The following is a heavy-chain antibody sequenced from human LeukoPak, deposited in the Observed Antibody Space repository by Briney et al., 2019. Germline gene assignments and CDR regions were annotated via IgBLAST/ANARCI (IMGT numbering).Heavy chain of an antibody. CDR3: AREPPDDCSGGSCYPANWFDP. V-gene: IGHV4-34*01. J-gene: IGHJ5*02. CDR2: INHSGST. CDR1: GGSFSGYY. D-gene: IGHD2-15*01. Sequence: RSSETLSLTCAVYGGSFSGYYWSWIRQPPGKGLEWIGEINHSGSTNYNPSLKSRVTISVDTSKNQFSLKLSSVTAADTAVYYCAREPPDDCSGGSCYPANWFDPWGQGTLVTVSS.